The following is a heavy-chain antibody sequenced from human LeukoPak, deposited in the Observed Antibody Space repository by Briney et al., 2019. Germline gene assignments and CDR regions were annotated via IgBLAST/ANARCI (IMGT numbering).Heavy chain of an antibody. CDR1: GFTFSDYY. CDR2: IYYSGST. CDR3: AQYCGGDCSFDY. Sequence: PGGSLRLSCAASGFTFSDYYMSWTRQPPGKGLEWIGYIYYSGSTNYNPSLKSRVTISVDTSKSQFSLKLSSVTAADTAVYYCAQYCGGDCSFDYWGQGTLVTVSS. J-gene: IGHJ4*02. D-gene: IGHD2-21*02. V-gene: IGHV4-59*01.